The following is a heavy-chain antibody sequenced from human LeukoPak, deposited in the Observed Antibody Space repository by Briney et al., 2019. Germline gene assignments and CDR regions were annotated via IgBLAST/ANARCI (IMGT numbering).Heavy chain of an antibody. CDR2: IYYSGST. CDR3: ARASGYPKVVISPLDY. CDR1: GGSISSGGYY. J-gene: IGHJ4*02. Sequence: ASETLSLTCTVSGGSISSGGYYWSWIRQHPGKGLEWIGYIYYSGSTYYNPSLKSRVTISVDTSKNQFSLKLSSVTAADTAVYYCARASGYPKVVISPLDYWGQGTLVTVSS. D-gene: IGHD3-22*01. V-gene: IGHV4-31*03.